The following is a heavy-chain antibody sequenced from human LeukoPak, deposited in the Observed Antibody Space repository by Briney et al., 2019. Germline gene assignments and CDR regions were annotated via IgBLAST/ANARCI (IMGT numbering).Heavy chain of an antibody. J-gene: IGHJ4*02. D-gene: IGHD4-17*01. CDR1: GGSIRNKSYY. Sequence: SENLSLTCSVSGGSIRNKSYYWAWIRQPPGKGLEWIGNIYYNGDTHTNASLKSRVTQSVETSRNHFSLKLRSATAADTAVYYCARLLYDFGDHYIDFWGQGTLVTVSS. CDR2: IYYNGDT. CDR3: ARLLYDFGDHYIDF. V-gene: IGHV4-39*02.